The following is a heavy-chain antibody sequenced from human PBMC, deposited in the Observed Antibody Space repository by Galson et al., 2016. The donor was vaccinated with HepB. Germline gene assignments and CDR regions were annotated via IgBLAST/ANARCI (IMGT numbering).Heavy chain of an antibody. CDR1: GFTFSSYS. Sequence: SLRLSCAASGFTFSSYSMNWVRRAPGKGLEWVSSISSSSSYIYYADSVKGRFSISRDNAKNSLYLQMNSLRAEDTAVYYCARGGKQWRGGYYDYYGMDVWAQATAVTASS. J-gene: IGHJ6*02. D-gene: IGHD6-19*01. CDR2: ISSSSSYI. CDR3: ARGGKQWRGGYYDYYGMDV. V-gene: IGHV3-21*01.